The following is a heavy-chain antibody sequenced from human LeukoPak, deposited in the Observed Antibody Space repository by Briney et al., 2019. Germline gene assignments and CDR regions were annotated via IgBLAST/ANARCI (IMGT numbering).Heavy chain of an antibody. CDR2: INPNSGGT. Sequence: ASVKVSCKASGYTFTGYYMHWARQAPGQGLEWMGWINPNSGGTNYAQKFQGRVTMTRDTSIGTAYMELSRLRSDDTAVYYCATQLSEYCSSTSCYDYYGMDVWGQGTTVTVSS. D-gene: IGHD2-2*01. CDR1: GYTFTGYY. J-gene: IGHJ6*02. CDR3: ATQLSEYCSSTSCYDYYGMDV. V-gene: IGHV1-2*02.